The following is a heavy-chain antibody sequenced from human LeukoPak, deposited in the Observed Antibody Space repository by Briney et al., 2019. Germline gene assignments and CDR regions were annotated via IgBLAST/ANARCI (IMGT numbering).Heavy chain of an antibody. D-gene: IGHD3-10*01. CDR2: ISGSGGST. CDR3: AKQGITMVRGVNRGMDV. J-gene: IGHJ6*02. V-gene: IGHV3-23*01. CDR1: GFTFSSYA. Sequence: GGSLRLSCAASGFTFSSYAMSWVRQAPGKGLEWVSAISGSGGSTYYADSVKGRFTISRDNSKNTLYLQMNSLRAEDTAVHYCAKQGITMVRGVNRGMDVWGQGTTVTVSS.